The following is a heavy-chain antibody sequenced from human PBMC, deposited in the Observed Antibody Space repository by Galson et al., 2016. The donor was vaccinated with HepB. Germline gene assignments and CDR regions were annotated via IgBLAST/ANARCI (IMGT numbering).Heavy chain of an antibody. CDR1: GGSINIISFY. D-gene: IGHD6-19*01. CDR3: ARRHYSGWYNYFDF. J-gene: IGHJ4*02. CDR2: VYYSGST. Sequence: SETLSLTCTASGGSINIISFYWDWIRQPPGKGLEWIGSVYYSGSTNYNPSLKSRVTISEDTAKNQFSLKLNSVTAADTAVYFCARRHYSGWYNYFDFWGQGTLVTVSS. V-gene: IGHV4-39*01.